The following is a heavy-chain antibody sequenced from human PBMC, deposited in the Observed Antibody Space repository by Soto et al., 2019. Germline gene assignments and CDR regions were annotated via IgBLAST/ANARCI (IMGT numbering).Heavy chain of an antibody. J-gene: IGHJ3*02. Sequence: DVQLVESGGGVEQPGRSLRLSCAASGFTFEDYAMYWVRQPPGKGLEWVSSISWNSGRIGYADSVKGRFTISRDNAENYLYLQMNSLRPEDTALYYCAKDMVWGGVEGGVGGFDIWGQGTMVTVSS. CDR1: GFTFEDYA. V-gene: IGHV3-9*01. CDR3: AKDMVWGGVEGGVGGFDI. D-gene: IGHD3-16*01. CDR2: ISWNSGRI.